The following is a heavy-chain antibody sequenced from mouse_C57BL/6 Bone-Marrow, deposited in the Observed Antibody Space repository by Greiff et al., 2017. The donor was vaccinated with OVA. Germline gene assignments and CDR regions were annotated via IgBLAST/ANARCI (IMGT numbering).Heavy chain of an antibody. D-gene: IGHD2-2*01. CDR3: ARSTMVTLDY. CDR2: IYPGDGYT. Sequence: QVQLKQSGPELVKPGASVKISCKASGYAFSSSWMNWVKQRPGKGLEWIGRIYPGDGYTNYNGKFKGKATLTADKSSSTAYMQLSRLTSEDSAVYFCARSTMVTLDYWGQGTTLTVSS. CDR1: GYAFSSSW. J-gene: IGHJ2*01. V-gene: IGHV1-82*01.